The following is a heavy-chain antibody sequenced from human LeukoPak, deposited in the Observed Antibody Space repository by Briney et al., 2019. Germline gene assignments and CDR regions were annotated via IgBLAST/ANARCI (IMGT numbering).Heavy chain of an antibody. Sequence: PGGSLRLSCAASGFTFSSYSMNWVRQAPGKGLEWVSSISSSSSYIYYADSVKGRFTISRDNAKNSLYLQMNSLRAEDTAVYYCARGTSGYDYVWGSYPLGVYWGQGTLVTVSS. CDR3: ARGTSGYDYVWGSYPLGVY. J-gene: IGHJ4*02. CDR1: GFTFSSYS. CDR2: ISSSSSYI. V-gene: IGHV3-21*01. D-gene: IGHD3-16*02.